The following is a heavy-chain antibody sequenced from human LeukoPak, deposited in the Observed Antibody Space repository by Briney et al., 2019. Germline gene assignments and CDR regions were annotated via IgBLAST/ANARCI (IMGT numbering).Heavy chain of an antibody. J-gene: IGHJ4*02. Sequence: PGGSLRLSCAASGFTFSSYSMNWVRQAPGKGLEWVSSISSSSYIHYADSVKGRFTISRDNAKNSLYLQMNSLRAEDTAVYYCARETYYYDSSGYYAYYFDYWGQGTLVTVSS. D-gene: IGHD3-22*01. CDR1: GFTFSSYS. CDR2: ISSSSYI. V-gene: IGHV3-21*01. CDR3: ARETYYYDSSGYYAYYFDY.